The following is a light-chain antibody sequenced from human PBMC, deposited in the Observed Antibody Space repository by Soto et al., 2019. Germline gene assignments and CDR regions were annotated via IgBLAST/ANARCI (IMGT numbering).Light chain of an antibody. Sequence: DIQMTQSPSAMSASVGDRVTITCRASQGISNHLVWFQQKPGEVPKRLIYDASSLQTGAPSRFSGSGSGTDFTLTISSLQPEDFATYYCQQSYSTPPWTFGQGTKVEIK. V-gene: IGKV1-17*03. CDR2: DAS. CDR3: QQSYSTPPWT. J-gene: IGKJ1*01. CDR1: QGISNH.